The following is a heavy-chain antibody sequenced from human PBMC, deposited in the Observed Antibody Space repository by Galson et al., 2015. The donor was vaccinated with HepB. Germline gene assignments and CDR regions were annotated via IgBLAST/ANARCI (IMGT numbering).Heavy chain of an antibody. J-gene: IGHJ3*02. V-gene: IGHV3-7*03. D-gene: IGHD3-3*01. CDR1: KFIFSDYW. Sequence: SLRLSCAASKFIFSDYWMSWVRQAPGKGLEWVANIKEDGSEGYYVDSVRGRFAISRDNTENSLSLQMSDLRAEDTAVYYCARDLWRDAFDIWGQGTMVTVSS. CDR2: IKEDGSEG. CDR3: ARDLWRDAFDI.